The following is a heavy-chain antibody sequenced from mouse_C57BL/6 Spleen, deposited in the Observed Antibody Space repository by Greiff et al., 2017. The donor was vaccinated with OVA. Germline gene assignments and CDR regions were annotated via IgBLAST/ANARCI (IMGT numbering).Heavy chain of an antibody. CDR1: GFSFNTYA. Sequence: EVQRVESGGGLVQPKGSLKLSCAASGFSFNTYAMNWVRQAPGKGLEWVARIRSKSNNYATYYADSVKDRFTISRDDSESMLYLQMNNLKTEDTAMYYCVRDGNYGGFAYWGQGTLVTVSA. J-gene: IGHJ3*01. CDR2: IRSKSNNYAT. D-gene: IGHD2-1*01. CDR3: VRDGNYGGFAY. V-gene: IGHV10-1*01.